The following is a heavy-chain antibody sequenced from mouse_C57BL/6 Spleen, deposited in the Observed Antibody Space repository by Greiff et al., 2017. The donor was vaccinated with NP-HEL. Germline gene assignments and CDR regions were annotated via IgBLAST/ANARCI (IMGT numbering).Heavy chain of an antibody. J-gene: IGHJ2*01. Sequence: VKVVESGAELARPGASVKLSCKASGYTFTSYGISWVKQRTGQGLEWIGEIYPRSGNTYYNEKFKGKATLTADKSSSTAYMELRSLTSEDSAVYFCARSLANWAYFDYWGQGTTLTVSS. D-gene: IGHD4-1*01. CDR1: GYTFTSYG. CDR2: IYPRSGNT. CDR3: ARSLANWAYFDY. V-gene: IGHV1-81*01.